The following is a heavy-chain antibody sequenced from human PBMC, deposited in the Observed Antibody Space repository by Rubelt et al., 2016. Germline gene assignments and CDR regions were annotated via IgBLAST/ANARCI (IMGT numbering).Heavy chain of an antibody. D-gene: IGHD1-26*01. V-gene: IGHV3-23*01. CDR2: ISGSGVSA. Sequence: EVQLLESGGGLVQPGGSLRLSCAASGFTFSSYAMSWVRQAPGQGLEWVFAISGSGVSAYYADSVKGRLTMSRDNSKNTLYLQMNSLRAEDTAVYYCAKVGGGRVGAFDYWGQGTLVTVSS. J-gene: IGHJ4*02. CDR1: GFTFSSYA. CDR3: AKVGGGRVGAFDY.